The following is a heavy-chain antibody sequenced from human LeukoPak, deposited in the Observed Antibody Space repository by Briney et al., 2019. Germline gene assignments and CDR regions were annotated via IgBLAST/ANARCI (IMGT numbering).Heavy chain of an antibody. J-gene: IGHJ4*02. CDR3: ARLQLWTGTPLDY. Sequence: GRSRRLSCAASGFTFSSYSMNWVRQAPGKGLEWVSYISSSGSTIYYADSVKGRFTISRDNAKNSLYLQMNSLRAEDTAVYYCARLQLWTGTPLDYWGQGTLVTVSS. CDR2: ISSSGSTI. CDR1: GFTFSSYS. V-gene: IGHV3-48*04. D-gene: IGHD5-18*01.